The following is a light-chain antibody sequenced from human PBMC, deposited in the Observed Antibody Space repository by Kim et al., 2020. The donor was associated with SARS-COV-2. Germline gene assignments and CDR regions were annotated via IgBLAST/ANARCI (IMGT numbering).Light chain of an antibody. J-gene: IGLJ1*01. Sequence: TYASWYLTLPGTAPKLLIYEDDKRPSGIPDRFSGSKSGTSATLAITGLLTGDEAEYYCGAWDTSLDAYVFGPGTKVTVL. CDR1: TY. CDR2: EDD. V-gene: IGLV1-51*01. CDR3: GAWDTSLDAYV.